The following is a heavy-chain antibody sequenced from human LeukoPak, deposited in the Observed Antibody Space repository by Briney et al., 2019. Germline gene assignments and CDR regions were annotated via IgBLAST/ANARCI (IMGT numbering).Heavy chain of an antibody. CDR2: IHTSGDT. CDR1: GLTCSHNH. V-gene: IGHV3-53*01. CDR3: IVFGDSNH. Sequence: GGSLRLSCAASGLTCSHNHVSWVRQAPGKGLEWVSAIHTSGDTCYADSVKGRFTISRDTSKNTLYLQINSLRVEDTAVYYCIVFGDSNHWGQGTLVTVSS. D-gene: IGHD4-17*01. J-gene: IGHJ5*02.